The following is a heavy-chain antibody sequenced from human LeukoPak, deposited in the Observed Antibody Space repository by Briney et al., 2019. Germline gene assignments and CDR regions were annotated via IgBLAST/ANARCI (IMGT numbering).Heavy chain of an antibody. CDR1: GGSISSYY. CDR3: ASGGFLEWLSPRYDAFDI. D-gene: IGHD3-3*01. J-gene: IGHJ3*02. Sequence: SETLSLTCTVSGGSISSYYWSWIRQPPGKGLEWIGYIYYSVSTNYNPSLKSRVTISVDTSKNQFSLKLSSVTAADTAVYYCASGGFLEWLSPRYDAFDIWGQGTMVTVSS. V-gene: IGHV4-59*01. CDR2: IYYSVST.